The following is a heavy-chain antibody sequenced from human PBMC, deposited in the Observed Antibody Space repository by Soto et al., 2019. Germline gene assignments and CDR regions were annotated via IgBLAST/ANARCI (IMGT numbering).Heavy chain of an antibody. CDR3: ARVPYYYDRSGYPGTRCDY. V-gene: IGHV1-69*13. CDR1: GGTFSSYA. Sequence: SVTVSCKASGGTFSSYAISWVRQAPGQGLEWMGGIIPIFGTANYAQKFQGRVTITADESTSTAYMELSSLRSEDTAVYYCARVPYYYDRSGYPGTRCDYWGQGTMGTVSA. J-gene: IGHJ4*02. D-gene: IGHD3-22*01. CDR2: IIPIFGTA.